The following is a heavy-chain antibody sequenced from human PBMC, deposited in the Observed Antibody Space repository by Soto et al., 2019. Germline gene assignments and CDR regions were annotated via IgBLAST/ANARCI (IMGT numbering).Heavy chain of an antibody. CDR3: ARYNSYDIDY. D-gene: IGHD1-1*01. CDR1: GTSISRYY. Sequence: SETLSLTCTVSGTSISRYYWSWIRQPPGKGLEWIANIHYSGTTDYNPSLASRVTLSVDTSKNQFSLKMTSVTAADRAMYFCARYNSYDIDYWGRGTLVTVSS. V-gene: IGHV4-59*01. CDR2: IHYSGTT. J-gene: IGHJ4*02.